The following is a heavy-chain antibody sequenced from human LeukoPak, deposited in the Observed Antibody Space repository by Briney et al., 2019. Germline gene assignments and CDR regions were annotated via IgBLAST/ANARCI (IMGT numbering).Heavy chain of an antibody. CDR2: ISSNGGST. Sequence: GGSLRLSCAASGFTFSSYAMHWVRQAPGKGLEYVSAISSNGGSTYYANSVKGRFTISRDDSKNTAYLQMNSLKTEDTAVYYCTRQAGYCSGGSCYELPFDYWGQGTLVTVSS. V-gene: IGHV3-64*01. CDR3: TRQAGYCSGGSCYELPFDY. J-gene: IGHJ4*02. D-gene: IGHD2-15*01. CDR1: GFTFSSYA.